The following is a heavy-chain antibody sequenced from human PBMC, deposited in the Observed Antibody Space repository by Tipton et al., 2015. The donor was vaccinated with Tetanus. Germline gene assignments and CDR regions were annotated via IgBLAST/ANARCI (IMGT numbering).Heavy chain of an antibody. CDR1: GFTFSSTA. J-gene: IGHJ6*04. D-gene: IGHD1-14*01. CDR2: ISGSRLTP. CDR3: AKEALGVLNL. V-gene: IGHV3-23*01. Sequence: SLRLSCAASGFTFSSTAMSWVRQAPGKGLEWVSTISGSRLTPYYADSVKGRFTISRDNSKNTLSLQLNSLRADDTAIYYCAKEALGVLNLWGKGTTVIVSS.